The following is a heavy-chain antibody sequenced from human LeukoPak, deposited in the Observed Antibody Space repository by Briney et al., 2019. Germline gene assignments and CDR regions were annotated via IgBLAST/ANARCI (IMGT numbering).Heavy chain of an antibody. D-gene: IGHD2-8*01. J-gene: IGHJ4*02. V-gene: IGHV4-59*12. Sequence: PSETLSLTCTVSGGSISSYYWSWIRQPPGKGLEWIGYIYYSGSTNYNPSLKSRVTISVDTSKNQFSLKLSSVTAADTAVYYCARDVGDIVLMVYAQKRGAFDYWGQGTLVTVSS. CDR3: ARDVGDIVLMVYAQKRGAFDY. CDR2: IYYSGST. CDR1: GGSISSYY.